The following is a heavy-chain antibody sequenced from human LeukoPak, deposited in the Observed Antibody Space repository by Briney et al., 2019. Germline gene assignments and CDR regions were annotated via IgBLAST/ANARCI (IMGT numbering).Heavy chain of an antibody. D-gene: IGHD2-2*03. Sequence: GGSLRLSCAASGFTFSSYAMSWFRQAPGKGLEWVSAISGSGGSTYYADSVKGRFTISRDNSKNTLYLQMNSLRAEDTAVYYYAKDGYCSSTSGSSLRDAFDIWGQGTMVTVSS. CDR1: GFTFSSYA. V-gene: IGHV3-23*01. J-gene: IGHJ3*02. CDR2: ISGSGGST. CDR3: AKDGYCSSTSGSSLRDAFDI.